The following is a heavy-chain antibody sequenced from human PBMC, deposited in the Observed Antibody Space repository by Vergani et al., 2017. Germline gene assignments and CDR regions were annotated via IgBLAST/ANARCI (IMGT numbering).Heavy chain of an antibody. D-gene: IGHD2-21*02. CDR2: IYTSGST. V-gene: IGHV4-61*02. Sequence: QVQLQESGPGLVKPSQTLSLTCTVSGSSISSGSYYWSWIRQPAGKGLEWIGRIYTSGSTNYNPPLKSRVTISVDTSKDQFSLKLSSVTAADTAVYYCARVCGGDCYSFDYWGQGTLVTVSS. CDR1: GSSISSGSYY. CDR3: ARVCGGDCYSFDY. J-gene: IGHJ4*02.